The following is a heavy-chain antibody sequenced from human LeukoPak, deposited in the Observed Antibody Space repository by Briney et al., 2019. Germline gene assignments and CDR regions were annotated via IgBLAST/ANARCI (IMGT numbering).Heavy chain of an antibody. CDR1: GYTVTSYY. J-gene: IGHJ6*02. CDR3: ATRGDCSGGSCWDYYYYGMDV. D-gene: IGHD2-15*01. Sequence: EASVKVSCKASGYTVTSYYMHWVRQAPGQGLEWMAILNPSGGSSSYAQKFQGRVTMTEDTSTDTAYMELSSLRSEDTAVYYCATRGDCSGGSCWDYYYYGMDVWGQGTTVTVSS. CDR2: LNPSGGSS. V-gene: IGHV1-46*01.